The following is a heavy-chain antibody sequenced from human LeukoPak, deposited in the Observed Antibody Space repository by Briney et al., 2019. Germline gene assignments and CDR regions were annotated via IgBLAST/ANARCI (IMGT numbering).Heavy chain of an antibody. CDR1: GLTFGDYW. J-gene: IGHJ3*02. Sequence: RGSLRLSCEASGLTFGDYWMTWVRQAPGKGLECVANINQDGSENHYVDSVKGRFTISRDNAKNSLSLQMNSLRAEDTAVYYCATYWRYFDWLLSDIWGLGTMVTVSS. D-gene: IGHD3-9*01. CDR3: ATYWRYFDWLLSDI. V-gene: IGHV3-7*05. CDR2: INQDGSEN.